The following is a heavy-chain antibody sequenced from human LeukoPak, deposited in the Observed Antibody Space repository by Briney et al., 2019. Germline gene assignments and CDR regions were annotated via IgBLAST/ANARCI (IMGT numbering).Heavy chain of an antibody. CDR3: ARSTPLYDSSGYYPDY. D-gene: IGHD3-22*01. CDR1: GGSISSYY. CDR2: IYYSGST. J-gene: IGHJ4*02. Sequence: PSETLSLTCTVSGGSISSYYWSWIRQPPGKGLEWIGYIYYSGSTNYNPSLKSRVTISVDTSKNQFSLKLSSVTAADTAVYYCARSTPLYDSSGYYPDYWGQGTLVTVSS. V-gene: IGHV4-59*01.